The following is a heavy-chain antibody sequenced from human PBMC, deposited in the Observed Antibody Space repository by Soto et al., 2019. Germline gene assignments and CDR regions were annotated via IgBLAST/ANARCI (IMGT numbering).Heavy chain of an antibody. CDR1: GYTFTGYY. J-gene: IGHJ5*02. V-gene: IGHV1-2*02. CDR2: INPNSGGT. D-gene: IGHD3-22*01. Sequence: QVQLVQSGAEVKKPGASVKVSCKASGYTFTGYYMHWVRQAPGQGLEWMGWINPNSGGTNYAQKCQGRVTMTMDTSISTAYLELSRLRSDDTAVYYCARARITMSDRYWFDPWGQGTLVTVSS. CDR3: ARARITMSDRYWFDP.